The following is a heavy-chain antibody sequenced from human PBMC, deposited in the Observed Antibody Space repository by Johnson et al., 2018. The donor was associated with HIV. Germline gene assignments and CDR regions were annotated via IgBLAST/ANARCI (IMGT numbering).Heavy chain of an antibody. D-gene: IGHD6-19*01. CDR1: GFTFSSYA. V-gene: IGHV3-21*04. Sequence: MLLVESGGGVVQPGRSLRLSCAASGFTFSSYAMHWVRQAPGQGLEWVSGISGSGSSTHYAESVKGRFTISRDNAKNSLYLQMNSLRAEDTAVYYCASVHGIAVVDAFDIWGQGTMVTVSS. J-gene: IGHJ3*02. CDR3: ASVHGIAVVDAFDI. CDR2: ISGSGSST.